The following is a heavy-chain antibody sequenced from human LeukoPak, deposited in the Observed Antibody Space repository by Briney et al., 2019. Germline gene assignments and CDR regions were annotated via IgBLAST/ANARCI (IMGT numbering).Heavy chain of an antibody. D-gene: IGHD1-1*01. CDR3: YCTTDY. CDR2: SYYSGST. Sequence: SETLPLTCTVSGGSISYSSYSWGWVRQPPGEGLEWIGSSYYSGSTYYNPSLESRVTISLDTSNNQFSLRLSSVTAADTAVYYCYCTTDYWGRGTLVTVSS. V-gene: IGHV4-39*07. J-gene: IGHJ4*02. CDR1: GGSISYSSYS.